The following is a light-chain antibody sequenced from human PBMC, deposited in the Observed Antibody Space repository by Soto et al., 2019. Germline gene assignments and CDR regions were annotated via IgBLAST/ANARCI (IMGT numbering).Light chain of an antibody. Sequence: QSALTQPASVSGSPGQSITISCTGTSSDVGGYNYVSWYQHHPGKAPKLLIYDVNNRPSGVSDRFSGSKSGNTASLTISGLQAEDEADYYCCSYAGSSTHVVFGGGTKLTVL. V-gene: IGLV2-14*01. J-gene: IGLJ2*01. CDR2: DVN. CDR3: CSYAGSSTHVV. CDR1: SSDVGGYNY.